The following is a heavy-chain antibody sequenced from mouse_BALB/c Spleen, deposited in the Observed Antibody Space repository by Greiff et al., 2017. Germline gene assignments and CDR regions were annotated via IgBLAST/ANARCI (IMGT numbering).Heavy chain of an antibody. CDR2: ISNGGGST. J-gene: IGHJ2*01. Sequence: EVQVVESGGGLVQPGGSLKLSCAASGFTFSSYTMSWVRQTPEKRLEWVAYISNGGGSTYYPDTVKGRFTISRDNAKNTLYLQMSSLKSEDTAMYYCARRYGNFYFDYWGQGTTLTVSS. CDR1: GFTFSSYT. D-gene: IGHD2-1*01. CDR3: ARRYGNFYFDY. V-gene: IGHV5-12-2*01.